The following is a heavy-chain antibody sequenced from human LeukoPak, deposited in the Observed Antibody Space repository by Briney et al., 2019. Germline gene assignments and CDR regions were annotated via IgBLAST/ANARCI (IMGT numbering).Heavy chain of an antibody. J-gene: IGHJ4*02. V-gene: IGHV1-18*01. CDR1: GYTFTNYG. CDR3: ARERYFDWLPFDY. CDR2: ISPYNGNT. Sequence: ASVKVSCKASGYTFTNYGITWVRQAPGQGLEWMGWISPYNGNTNYAQKLQGRVTMTTDTSTSTAYMELRSLRSDDTAVYYCARERYFDWLPFDYWGQGTLVTVSS. D-gene: IGHD3-9*01.